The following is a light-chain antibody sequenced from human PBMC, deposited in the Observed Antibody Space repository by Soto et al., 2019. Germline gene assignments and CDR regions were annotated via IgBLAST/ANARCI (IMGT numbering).Light chain of an antibody. CDR2: GAS. CDR3: QHYGTTPWT. Sequence: ETVLTQSPGTLSLSPGERVTLSCRTSQSVCSRCFAWYQQKPGQSPRLLIYGASTRATGIPDRFSGSGSGTDFTLTISRLEPEDFALYYCQHYGTTPWTFGQGTKVAIK. V-gene: IGKV3-20*01. J-gene: IGKJ1*01. CDR1: QSVCSRC.